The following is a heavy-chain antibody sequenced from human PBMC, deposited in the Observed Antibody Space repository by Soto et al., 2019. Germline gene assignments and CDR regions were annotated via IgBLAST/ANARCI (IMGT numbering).Heavy chain of an antibody. Sequence: EVQLVESGGGLVQPGRSLRLSCAASGFTFDDYAMHWVRQAPGKGLERVSSVNWNSANRGYADSVQGRFTISRDNAKNSLYVQMKSLRAEDTALYYCAQVIGDCSGGTCLEAFDLWGAGTMVTVSS. CDR3: AQVIGDCSGGTCLEAFDL. V-gene: IGHV3-9*01. CDR2: VNWNSANR. J-gene: IGHJ3*01. D-gene: IGHD2-15*01. CDR1: GFTFDDYA.